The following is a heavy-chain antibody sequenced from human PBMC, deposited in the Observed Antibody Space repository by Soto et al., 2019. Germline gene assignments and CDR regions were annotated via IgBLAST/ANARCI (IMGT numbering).Heavy chain of an antibody. CDR3: GASVFSFDY. Sequence: HVQLVESGGGVVQPGRSLRLSCAASGFTFSTSAMNWVRQAPGKGLEWVAVISYDGTNEHYEDSVKGRFTVSKDNSRNTLSLQMNSLRPEDTAMYYCGASVFSFDYWGQGSLVTVSS. J-gene: IGHJ4*02. V-gene: IGHV3-30*01. CDR1: GFTFSTSA. CDR2: ISYDGTNE. D-gene: IGHD2-8*01.